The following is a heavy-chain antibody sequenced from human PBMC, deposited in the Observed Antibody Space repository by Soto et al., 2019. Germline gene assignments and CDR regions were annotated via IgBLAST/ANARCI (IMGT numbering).Heavy chain of an antibody. Sequence: GSLRLSCAASGFTFSDPYMEWVRQAPGKGLEWVGRVRNKASSYTTEYAASVRGRCTISRDDSKNSLHPQMNSLKTEDTAVYYCAKVDSTKGYTYDSWGQGALVTVSS. D-gene: IGHD5-18*01. CDR1: GFTFSDPY. J-gene: IGHJ5*02. V-gene: IGHV3-72*01. CDR2: VRNKASSYTT. CDR3: AKVDSTKGYTYDS.